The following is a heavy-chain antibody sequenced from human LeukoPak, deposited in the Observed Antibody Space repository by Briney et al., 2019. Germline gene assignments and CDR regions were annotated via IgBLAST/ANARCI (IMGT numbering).Heavy chain of an antibody. CDR2: INPNSGGA. CDR1: GYTFTDYY. J-gene: IGHJ3*02. CDR3: ARQRWLQLGGPFNI. V-gene: IGHV1-2*02. D-gene: IGHD5-24*01. Sequence: GASVKVSCKASGYTFTDYYMHWVRQAPGQGLEWMGWINPNSGGANYAQKFQGRVTMTRDTSISTAYMELSRLRSDDTAIYYCARQRWLQLGGPFNIWGQGTMVTVSS.